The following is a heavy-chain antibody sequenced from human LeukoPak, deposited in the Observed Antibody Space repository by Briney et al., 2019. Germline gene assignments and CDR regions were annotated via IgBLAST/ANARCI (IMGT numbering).Heavy chain of an antibody. D-gene: IGHD5-12*01. CDR1: GGTFSSYA. V-gene: IGHV1-69*10. J-gene: IGHJ6*02. CDR2: IIPVLGIA. CDR3: ASATGVATPYGMDV. Sequence: ASVKVSCKASGGTFSSYAICWVRQAPGQGLEGMGGIIPVLGIANYAQKFQGRVTITAEKSTSTAYMELSSLRSEDTAVSYCASATGVATPYGMDVWGQGTTVTVSS.